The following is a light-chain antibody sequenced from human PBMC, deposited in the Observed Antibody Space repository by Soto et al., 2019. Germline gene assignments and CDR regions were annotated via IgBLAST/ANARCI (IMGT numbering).Light chain of an antibody. CDR1: QSVGDY. V-gene: IGKV3-11*01. CDR2: DAS. CDR3: QQREDWPRT. Sequence: EIVLTQSPAILSLSPGERATLSCRASQSVGDYLGWYQQKHGQAPRLLIYDASQRATGVPARFSARGSGTDFTLTISSLEPEDFAIYYCQQREDWPRTFGGGTRVEFK. J-gene: IGKJ4*01.